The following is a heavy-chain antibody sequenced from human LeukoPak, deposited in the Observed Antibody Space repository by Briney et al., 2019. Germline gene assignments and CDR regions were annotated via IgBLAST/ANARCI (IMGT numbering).Heavy chain of an antibody. D-gene: IGHD2-2*02. Sequence: ASVKVSCKASGYTFTGYYMHWVRQAPGQGLEWMGWINPNSGGTNYAQKFQGRVTMTRDTSISTAYMELSRLRSDDTAVYYCARSGYCSSTSCYSYDYWGQGTLVTVSS. V-gene: IGHV1-2*02. CDR2: INPNSGGT. J-gene: IGHJ4*02. CDR3: ARSGYCSSTSCYSYDY. CDR1: GYTFTGYY.